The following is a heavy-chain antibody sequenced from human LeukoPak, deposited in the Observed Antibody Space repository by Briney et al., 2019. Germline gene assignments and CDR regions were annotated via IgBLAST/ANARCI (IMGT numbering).Heavy chain of an antibody. D-gene: IGHD4-17*01. V-gene: IGHV3-21*06. CDR1: GFTFKDYT. Sequence: GGSLRLSCAASGFTFKDYTMNWVRQSPGKGRQWVSYVSFGSSYISYADSLKGRFTISRDDAKSSVYLEMTSLRTDDMAVYYCARASTEYAVTDGFDTWGPGTLVTVSS. CDR2: VSFGSSYI. CDR3: ARASTEYAVTDGFDT. J-gene: IGHJ5*02.